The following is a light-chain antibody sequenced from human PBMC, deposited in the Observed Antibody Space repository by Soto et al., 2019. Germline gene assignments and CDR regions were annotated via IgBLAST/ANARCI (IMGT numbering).Light chain of an antibody. CDR1: SSNIGAGYD. J-gene: IGLJ3*02. V-gene: IGLV1-40*01. CDR3: QSYDSSLSGWV. Sequence: QAVVTQPPSVSGAPGQRVTISCTGSSSNIGAGYDVHWYQQLPGTAPKLLIYGNSTRPSGVPDRFSGSKSGTSASLAITGLRAEDEADYYCQSYDSSLSGWVFGGGTKVTVL. CDR2: GNS.